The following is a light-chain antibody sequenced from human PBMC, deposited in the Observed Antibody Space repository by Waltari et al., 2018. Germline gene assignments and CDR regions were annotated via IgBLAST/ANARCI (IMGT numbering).Light chain of an antibody. CDR2: DVS. CDR1: GSDVGGYPH. J-gene: IGLJ3*02. Sequence: QSALTQPRSVSGSPGQSATISCTGTGSDVGGYPHVSWYQQHPGKAPKLMIYDVSKRPSGVPDRFSGSKSGNTASLTISGLQAEDEADYYCCSYAGSYTWVFGGGTKLTVL. CDR3: CSYAGSYTWV. V-gene: IGLV2-11*01.